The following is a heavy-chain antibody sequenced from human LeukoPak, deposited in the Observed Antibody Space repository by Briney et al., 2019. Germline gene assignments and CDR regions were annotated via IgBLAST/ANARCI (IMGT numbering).Heavy chain of an antibody. D-gene: IGHD3-16*02. CDR1: GFIFSNYA. J-gene: IGHJ4*02. CDR2: ITGSGANT. CDR3: AKTDPNDYVWGSYRGPFDY. Sequence: GGSLTLSCAASGFIFSNYAMSWVRQAPAQGLDWVAGITGSGANTYYAVSVKGRFTISRDNSRNTLSLQMNSLRAEDTAMYYCAKTDPNDYVWGSYRGPFDYWGQGTLVTVSS. V-gene: IGHV3-23*01.